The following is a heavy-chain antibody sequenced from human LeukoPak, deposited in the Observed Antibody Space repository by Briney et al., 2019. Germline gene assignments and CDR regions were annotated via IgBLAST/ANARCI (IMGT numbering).Heavy chain of an antibody. CDR1: GYTFTGYY. CDR2: INPNSGDT. V-gene: IGHV1-2*02. Sequence: GASVKVSCKASGYTFTGYYMHWVRQAPGQGLEWMGWINPNSGDTNYAQRFQGRVTLTRDTSITTAYMELSSLRSDDTAIFYCATGVNFDYWGQGTLVSVSS. J-gene: IGHJ4*02. CDR3: ATGVNFDY.